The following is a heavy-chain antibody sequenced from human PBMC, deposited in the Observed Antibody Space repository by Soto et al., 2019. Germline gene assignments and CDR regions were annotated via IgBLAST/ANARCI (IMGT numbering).Heavy chain of an antibody. Sequence: QVQLVESGGGVVQPGRSLRLSCAASGFTFSSYGMHWVRQAPGKGLEWVAVISYDGSNKYYADSVKGRFTISRDNSKNTLYLQMNSLRAEDTAVYYCAKEDRLLDDAFDIWGQGTMVTVSS. CDR2: ISYDGSNK. CDR1: GFTFSSYG. CDR3: AKEDRLLDDAFDI. D-gene: IGHD1-26*01. J-gene: IGHJ3*02. V-gene: IGHV3-30*18.